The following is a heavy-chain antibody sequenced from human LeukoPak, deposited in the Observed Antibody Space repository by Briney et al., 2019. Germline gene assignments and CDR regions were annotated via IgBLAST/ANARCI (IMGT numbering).Heavy chain of an antibody. CDR1: GFAFSDSW. Sequence: GSLRLSCAASGFAFSDSWMTWIRQAPGKGLEWVAFIKGDGSAKKYVDSVKGRFTISRDNAKNSLFLQMNSLRAEDTAVYYCAKDRGGIKNDIWGQGTMVTVSS. CDR2: IKGDGSAK. CDR3: AKDRGGIKNDI. J-gene: IGHJ3*02. D-gene: IGHD3-10*01. V-gene: IGHV3-7*01.